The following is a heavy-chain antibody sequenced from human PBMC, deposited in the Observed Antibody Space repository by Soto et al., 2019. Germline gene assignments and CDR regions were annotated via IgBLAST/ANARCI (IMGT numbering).Heavy chain of an antibody. CDR3: AKTRDLGGVINSFDY. J-gene: IGHJ4*02. V-gene: IGHV1-18*04. D-gene: IGHD3-16*01. CDR2: ISAYNGNT. CDR1: GYTFTSYG. Sequence: QVQLVQSGAEVKKPGASVKVSCKASGYTFTSYGISWVRQAPGQGLEWMGWISAYNGNTNYAQKLQGRVTMTTDTSRSTPYRERGSRRFNDTAVFYCAKTRDLGGVINSFDYGGQETRVPVSS.